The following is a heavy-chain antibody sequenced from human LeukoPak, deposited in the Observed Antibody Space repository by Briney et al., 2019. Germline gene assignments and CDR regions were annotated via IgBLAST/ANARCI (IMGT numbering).Heavy chain of an antibody. CDR2: INPNSGGT. Sequence: GASVKVSCKASGYTFTGYYIHWVRQAPGQGLEWMGWINPNSGGTNYAQKFQGRVTMTRDTSISTAYMELSRLRSDDTAVYYCARVKTRSVVIIYYWGQGTLVTVSS. CDR1: GYTFTGYY. CDR3: ARVKTRSVVIIYY. D-gene: IGHD3-10*01. V-gene: IGHV1-2*02. J-gene: IGHJ4*02.